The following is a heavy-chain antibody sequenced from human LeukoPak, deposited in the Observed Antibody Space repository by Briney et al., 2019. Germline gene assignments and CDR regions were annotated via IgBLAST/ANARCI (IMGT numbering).Heavy chain of an antibody. CDR2: ISYDGSYK. CDR3: AKMLNTGHAHAALDY. CDR1: GFTFSTYG. J-gene: IGHJ4*02. D-gene: IGHD2-8*02. Sequence: GRSLRLSCAASGFTFSTYGMHWVRQSPGKGLEWVAVISYDGSYKEYADSVKGRFTIFRDNSKNTLNLQMNSLRAEDTAVYYCAKMLNTGHAHAALDYWGQGTLVTVSS. V-gene: IGHV3-30*18.